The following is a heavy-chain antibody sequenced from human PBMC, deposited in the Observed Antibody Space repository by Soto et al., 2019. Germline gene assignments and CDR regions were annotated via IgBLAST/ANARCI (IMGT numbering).Heavy chain of an antibody. J-gene: IGHJ4*02. V-gene: IGHV3-30*03. CDR3: SRGTYYPQSSGLHADY. CDR1: GFTFNDYA. Sequence: QVQLVESGGGEVQPGGSLRVSCATSGFTFNDYAMYWVRQAPGQGLEWVAMISSDGHHQFYVDNLRGRFTVSRDNSKNTLFLQMNSLRPEDTAVYYCSRGTYYPQSSGLHADYWGPGTVVTVSS. CDR2: ISSDGHHQ. D-gene: IGHD3-22*01.